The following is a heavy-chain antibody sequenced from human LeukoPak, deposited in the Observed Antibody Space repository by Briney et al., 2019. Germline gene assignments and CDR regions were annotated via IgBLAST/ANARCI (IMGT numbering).Heavy chain of an antibody. CDR3: ARESPVMPAGQYYYYYMDV. CDR1: GGSISSYY. D-gene: IGHD6-19*01. V-gene: IGHV4-59*01. Sequence: KPSETLSLTCTVPGGSISSYYWSWIRQPPGKGLEWIGYIYYSGSTNYNPSLKSRVTISVDTSKNQFSLKLSSVTAADTAVYYCARESPVMPAGQYYYYYMDVWGKGTTVTVSS. J-gene: IGHJ6*03. CDR2: IYYSGST.